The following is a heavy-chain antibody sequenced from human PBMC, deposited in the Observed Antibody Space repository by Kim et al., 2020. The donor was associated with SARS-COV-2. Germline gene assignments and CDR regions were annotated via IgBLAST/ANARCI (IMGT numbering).Heavy chain of an antibody. D-gene: IGHD2-15*01. Sequence: TYHTESAQGRFTISRDNSKNTLFIQMNSLRAEDTAIYYCAKDTGSRSFDYWGQGTLLTVSS. CDR3: AKDTGSRSFDY. J-gene: IGHJ4*02. V-gene: IGHV3-23*01. CDR2: T.